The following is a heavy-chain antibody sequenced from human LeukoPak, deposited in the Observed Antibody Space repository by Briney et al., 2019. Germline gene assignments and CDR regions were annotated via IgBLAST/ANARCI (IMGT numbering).Heavy chain of an antibody. CDR1: GFTFSSYA. CDR3: AKDRHYATPHIFDY. D-gene: IGHD2-8*01. V-gene: IGHV3-23*01. J-gene: IGHJ4*02. CDR2: IIGSGGST. Sequence: GGSLRLSCAASGFTFSSYAMSWVRQAPGKGLEWVSAIIGSGGSTYYASSGKGGFTTSRDNSKNKLYLQMNSLRAEDTAVYYCAKDRHYATPHIFDYWGQGTLVTVSS.